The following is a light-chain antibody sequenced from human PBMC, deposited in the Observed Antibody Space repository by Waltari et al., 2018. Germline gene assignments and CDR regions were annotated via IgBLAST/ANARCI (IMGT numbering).Light chain of an antibody. Sequence: DIVMTRSPDSLAVSLGERATINCKSSQSVLYSSNNKNYLAWYQQKPGQPPKLLIYWASTRESVVPDRFSGSGSGTDFTLTISSLQAEDVAVYYCQQYYSTPITFGQGTRLEIK. CDR3: QQYYSTPIT. J-gene: IGKJ5*01. CDR1: QSVLYSSNNKNY. CDR2: WAS. V-gene: IGKV4-1*01.